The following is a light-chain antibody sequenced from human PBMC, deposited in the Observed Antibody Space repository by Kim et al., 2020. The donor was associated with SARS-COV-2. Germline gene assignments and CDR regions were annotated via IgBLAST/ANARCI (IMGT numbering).Light chain of an antibody. J-gene: IGLJ3*02. CDR3: QVWDSSTWV. CDR1: NIGSKN. CDR2: RDS. Sequence: VALGKTARITCGGNNIGSKNVHGYQQKPGQAPVLVIYRDSNRPSGIPERFSGSNSGNTATLTISRAQAGDEADYYCQVWDSSTWVFGGGTQLTVL. V-gene: IGLV3-9*01.